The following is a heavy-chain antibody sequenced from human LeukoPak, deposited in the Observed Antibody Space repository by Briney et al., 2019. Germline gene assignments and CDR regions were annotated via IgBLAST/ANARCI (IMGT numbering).Heavy chain of an antibody. CDR3: ARRKYYYGSGSYYNRFDY. Sequence: GGSLRLSCAASGFTFSGYSMNWVRQAPGKGLEWVSYISSSSSTIYYADSVKGRFTISRDNAKNSLYLQMNSLRAEDTAVYYCARRKYYYGSGSYYNRFDYWGQGTLVTVSS. D-gene: IGHD3-10*01. CDR2: ISSSSSTI. J-gene: IGHJ4*02. CDR1: GFTFSGYS. V-gene: IGHV3-48*01.